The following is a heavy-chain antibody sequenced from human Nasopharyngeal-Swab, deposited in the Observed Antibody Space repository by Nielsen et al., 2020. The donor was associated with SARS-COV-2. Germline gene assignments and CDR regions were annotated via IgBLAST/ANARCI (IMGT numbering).Heavy chain of an antibody. D-gene: IGHD2-15*01. CDR2: ISYDGSNK. CDR3: ARDHLYCSGGSCYRNYYGMDV. Sequence: WIRQPPGKGLEWVAVISYDGSNKYYADSVKGRFTISRDNSMNTLYLQMNSLRAEDTAVYYCARDHLYCSGGSCYRNYYGMDVWGQGTTVTVSS. J-gene: IGHJ6*02. V-gene: IGHV3-30-3*01.